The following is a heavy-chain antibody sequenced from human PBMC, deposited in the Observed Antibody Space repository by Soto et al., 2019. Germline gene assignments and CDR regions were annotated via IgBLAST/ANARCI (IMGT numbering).Heavy chain of an antibody. CDR3: ARRYCSGGSCRDAFDI. J-gene: IGHJ3*02. CDR2: IWYDGSNK. CDR1: GFTFSSYG. Sequence: QVQLVESGGGVVQPGRSLRLSCAASGFTFSSYGMHWVRQAPGTGLEWVAVIWYDGSNKDYADSVKGRFTISRDNSKNTLYLQMNSLRAEDTAVYDCARRYCSGGSCRDAFDIWGQGTMVTVSS. D-gene: IGHD2-15*01. V-gene: IGHV3-33*01.